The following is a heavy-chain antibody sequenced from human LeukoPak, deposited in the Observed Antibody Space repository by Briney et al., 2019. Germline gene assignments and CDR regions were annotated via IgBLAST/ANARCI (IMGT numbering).Heavy chain of an antibody. J-gene: IGHJ5*02. Sequence: SETLSLTCTVSGYSISSGYYWGWIRQPPGKGLEWIGSIYHSASTYYNPSLKSRVTISVDTSKNQFSLKLSSVTAADTAVYYCARDSNYYDSSGYNWFDPWGQGTLVTVSS. V-gene: IGHV4-38-2*02. D-gene: IGHD3-22*01. CDR3: ARDSNYYDSSGYNWFDP. CDR1: GYSISSGYY. CDR2: IYHSAST.